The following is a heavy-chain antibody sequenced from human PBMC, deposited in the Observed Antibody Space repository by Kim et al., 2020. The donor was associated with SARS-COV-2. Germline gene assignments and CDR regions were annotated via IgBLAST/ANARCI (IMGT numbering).Heavy chain of an antibody. J-gene: IGHJ4*02. V-gene: IGHV3-23*01. D-gene: IGHD2-8*01. CDR3: AVDIVLMVYASGLFDY. Sequence: SVKGRFTISRDNSKNPLYLQMNSLRAEDTAVYYCAVDIVLMVYASGLFDYWGQGTLVTVSS.